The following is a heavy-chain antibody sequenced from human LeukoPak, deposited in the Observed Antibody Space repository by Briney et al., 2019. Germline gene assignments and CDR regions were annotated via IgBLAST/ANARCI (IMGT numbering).Heavy chain of an antibody. CDR2: MYSSGST. D-gene: IGHD6-6*01. Sequence: SETLSLTCTVSGGSISSSSSYWSWIRQPAGKGLEWIGRMYSSGSTNYNPSLKSRVTMSVDMSKNQFSLRLISVTAADTAVYYCARDADPGIAARLLFDYWGQGTLVTVYS. V-gene: IGHV4-61*02. CDR1: GGSISSSSSY. J-gene: IGHJ4*02. CDR3: ARDADPGIAARLLFDY.